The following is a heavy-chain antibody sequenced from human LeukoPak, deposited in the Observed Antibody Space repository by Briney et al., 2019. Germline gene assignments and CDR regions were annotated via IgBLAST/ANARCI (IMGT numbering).Heavy chain of an antibody. CDR2: ISGSGGST. CDR3: AKSRGATNSYFFDY. V-gene: IGHV3-23*01. CDR1: GFTFSSYA. D-gene: IGHD1-26*01. J-gene: IGHJ4*02. Sequence: GGSLILSCAASGFTFSSYAMSWVRQAPGKGLEWVSAISGSGGSTYYADSVKGRFTISRDNSKNTLYLQMNSLRAEDTAVYSLAKSRGATNSYFFDYWGQGTLVTVSS.